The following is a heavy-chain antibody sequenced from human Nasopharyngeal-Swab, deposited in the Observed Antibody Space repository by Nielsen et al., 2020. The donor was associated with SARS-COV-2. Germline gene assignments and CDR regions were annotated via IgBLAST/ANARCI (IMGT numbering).Heavy chain of an antibody. D-gene: IGHD3-16*01. Sequence: WIRQPPGKGLEWIGEITHSGSTNYNPSLKSRVTISVDTSKNQFSLNLTSVTAADTAVYYCARPGYLLIKSRYRYYYYMDVWGKGTTVTVSS. CDR2: ITHSGST. J-gene: IGHJ6*03. V-gene: IGHV4-34*01. CDR3: ARPGYLLIKSRYRYYYYMDV.